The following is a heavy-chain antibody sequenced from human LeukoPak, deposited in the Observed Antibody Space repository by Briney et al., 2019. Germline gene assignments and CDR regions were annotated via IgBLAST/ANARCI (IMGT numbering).Heavy chain of an antibody. J-gene: IGHJ4*02. D-gene: IGHD3-22*01. V-gene: IGHV4-59*08. CDR1: GGSISSYY. CDR3: ARHSSTYYRFDY. CDR2: IYYSGST. Sequence: SETLSLTCTVSGGSISSYYWSWIRQPPGEGLEWIGYIYYSGSTNYNPSLKNRVTISVDTSKNQFSLKLSSVTAADTAVYYCARHSSTYYRFDYWGQGTLVSVSS.